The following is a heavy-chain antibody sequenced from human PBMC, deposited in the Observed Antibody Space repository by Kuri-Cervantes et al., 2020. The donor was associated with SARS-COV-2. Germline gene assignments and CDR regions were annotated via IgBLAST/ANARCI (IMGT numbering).Heavy chain of an antibody. D-gene: IGHD6-6*01. Sequence: GESLKISCAASGFTFSDYYMSWIRQAPGKGLEWVSYISSSGSTIYYADSVKGRFTISRDNAKNSLHLQVNSLRAEDTAVYYCARTQYSSSSIALDYWGQGTLVTVSS. J-gene: IGHJ4*02. V-gene: IGHV3-11*04. CDR2: ISSSGSTI. CDR3: ARTQYSSSSIALDY. CDR1: GFTFSDYY.